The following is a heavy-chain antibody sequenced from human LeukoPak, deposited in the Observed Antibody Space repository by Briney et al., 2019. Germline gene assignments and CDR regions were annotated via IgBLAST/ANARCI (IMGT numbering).Heavy chain of an antibody. V-gene: IGHV1-69*04. J-gene: IGHJ5*02. CDR3: ARSYSSGWSHNWFDP. CDR1: GGTFSSYA. D-gene: IGHD6-19*01. Sequence: GASVKVSCKASGGTFSSYAIGWVRQAPGQGIEWMGRIIPILGIANYAQKFQGRVTITADKSTSTAYMELSSLRSEDTAVYYCARSYSSGWSHNWFDPWGQGTLVTVSS. CDR2: IIPILGIA.